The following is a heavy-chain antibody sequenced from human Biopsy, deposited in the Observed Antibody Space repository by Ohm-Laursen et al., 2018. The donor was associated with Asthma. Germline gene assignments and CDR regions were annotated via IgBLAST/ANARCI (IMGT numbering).Heavy chain of an antibody. CDR3: ARAGQCSSTSCYNPGWFDP. V-gene: IGHV4-59*12. CDR2: IYFSGNT. J-gene: IGHJ5*02. D-gene: IGHD2-2*01. Sequence: SDTLSLTCSVSGGSITSFYWSWIRQPPGRRLEWIGYIYFSGNTNYNPSLKSRVTISVDTSKNQFSLKLSSVTAADTAVYYCARAGQCSSTSCYNPGWFDPWGQGTLVTVSS. CDR1: GGSITSFY.